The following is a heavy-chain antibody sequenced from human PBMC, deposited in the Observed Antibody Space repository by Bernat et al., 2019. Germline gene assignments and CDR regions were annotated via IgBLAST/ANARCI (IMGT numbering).Heavy chain of an antibody. CDR1: GFTFSSYG. Sequence: QVQLVESGGGVVQPGRSLRLSCAASGFTFSSYGMHWVRQAPGKGLEWVAVISYDGSNKYYADSVKGRFTISRDNSKNTLYLQMNSLRAEDTAVYYCAKGWELLLWFGESPCHWGQGTLVTVSS. CDR2: ISYDGSNK. D-gene: IGHD3-10*01. J-gene: IGHJ4*02. CDR3: AKGWELLLWFGESPCH. V-gene: IGHV3-30*18.